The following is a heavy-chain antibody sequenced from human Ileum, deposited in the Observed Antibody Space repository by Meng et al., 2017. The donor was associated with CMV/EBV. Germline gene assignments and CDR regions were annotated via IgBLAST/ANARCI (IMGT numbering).Heavy chain of an antibody. CDR3: ARGPVRLFLGY. V-gene: IGHV4-34*01. CDR2: INHSGST. CDR1: GGSFSGYY. Sequence: QGQLQEWGAVLLKPSETLSLHGSVYGGSFSGYYWSWIRQPPEKGLEWIGEINHSGSTNYNPSLKSRVTISVDTSKNQFSLKLSSVTAADTAVYYCARGPVRLFLGYWGQGTLVTVSS. D-gene: IGHD3-22*01. J-gene: IGHJ4*02.